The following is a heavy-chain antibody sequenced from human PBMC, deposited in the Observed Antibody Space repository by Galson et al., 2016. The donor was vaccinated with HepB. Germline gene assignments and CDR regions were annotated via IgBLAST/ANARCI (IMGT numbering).Heavy chain of an antibody. J-gene: IGHJ4*02. CDR3: ARTGRDSASSR. D-gene: IGHD6-6*01. Sequence: ETLSLTCTVSGGSVSSATYYWTWIRQPPGKGLEWLGYIYNSGNTNYNPPLKSRVTISIDTSKNQFSLNLTSVTAADTAVYYCARTGRDSASSRWSQGTLVTVSS. CDR2: IYNSGNT. V-gene: IGHV4-61*01. CDR1: GGSVSSATYY.